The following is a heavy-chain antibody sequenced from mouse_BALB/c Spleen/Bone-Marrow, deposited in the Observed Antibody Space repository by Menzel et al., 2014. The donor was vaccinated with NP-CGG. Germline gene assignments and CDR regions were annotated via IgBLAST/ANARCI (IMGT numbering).Heavy chain of an antibody. Sequence: EVKLVESGGGLVQPGGSLKLSCATSGFTFSDYYMYWVRQTPEKRLEWVAYISNGGGSTYYPGTVKGRFTISRDNAKNTLYLQMSRLKSEDTAMYYCARRGWYYAMDYWGQGTSVTVSS. D-gene: IGHD2-3*01. CDR2: ISNGGGST. J-gene: IGHJ4*01. CDR1: GFTFSDYY. V-gene: IGHV5-12*02. CDR3: ARRGWYYAMDY.